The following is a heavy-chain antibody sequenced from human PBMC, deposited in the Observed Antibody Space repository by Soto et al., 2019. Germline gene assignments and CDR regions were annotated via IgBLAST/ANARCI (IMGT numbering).Heavy chain of an antibody. CDR1: GYTFTSYG. V-gene: IGHV1-18*01. CDR2: ISAYNGNT. D-gene: IGHD3-22*01. Sequence: QVQLVQSGAEVKKPGASVKVSCKASGYTFTSYGISWVRQAPGQGLEWMGWISAYNGNTNYAQKLQGRVTMTTDTSTSTAYMELRSLRSDDTAVYYRARDSNAMIVVGDAFDIWGQGTMVTVSS. J-gene: IGHJ3*02. CDR3: ARDSNAMIVVGDAFDI.